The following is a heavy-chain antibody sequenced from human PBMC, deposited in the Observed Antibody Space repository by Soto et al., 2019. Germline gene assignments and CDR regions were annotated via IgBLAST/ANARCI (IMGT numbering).Heavy chain of an antibody. V-gene: IGHV5-51*01. J-gene: IGHJ6*02. CDR2: IYPGDSDT. Sequence: GESLKISCKGSGYSFTSYWIGWVRQMPGKGLEWMGIIYPGDSDTRYSPSFQGQVTISADKSISTAYLQWSSLKASDTAMYYCARLVGFGRKETYYYYGMDVWGQGTTVTVSS. D-gene: IGHD3-10*01. CDR3: ARLVGFGRKETYYYYGMDV. CDR1: GYSFTSYW.